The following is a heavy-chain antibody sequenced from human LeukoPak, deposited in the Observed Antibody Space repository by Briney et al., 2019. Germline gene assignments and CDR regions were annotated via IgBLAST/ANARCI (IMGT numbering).Heavy chain of an antibody. CDR2: IYYSGST. CDR3: ARDVIAAAGRGDDAFDI. D-gene: IGHD6-13*01. J-gene: IGHJ3*02. Sequence: SETLSLTCTVSGGSISSSSYYWGWLRQPPGKGLEWIGSIYYSGSTYYNPSLKSRVTISVDTSKNQFSLKLSSVTAADTAVYYCARDVIAAAGRGDDAFDIWGQGTMVTVSS. V-gene: IGHV4-39*07. CDR1: GGSISSSSYY.